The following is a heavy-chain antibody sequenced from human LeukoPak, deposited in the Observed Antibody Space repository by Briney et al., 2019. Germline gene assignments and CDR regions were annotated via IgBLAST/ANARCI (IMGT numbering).Heavy chain of an antibody. D-gene: IGHD3-3*01. Sequence: GASLRLSCAASGFTFSSYAMSWVRQAPGKGLEWVSAISGSGGSTYYADSVKGRFTISRDNSKNTLYLQMNSLRAEDTAVYYCAKNEADFWSGYYIDYWGQGTLVTVSS. J-gene: IGHJ4*02. CDR3: AKNEADFWSGYYIDY. CDR1: GFTFSSYA. CDR2: ISGSGGST. V-gene: IGHV3-23*01.